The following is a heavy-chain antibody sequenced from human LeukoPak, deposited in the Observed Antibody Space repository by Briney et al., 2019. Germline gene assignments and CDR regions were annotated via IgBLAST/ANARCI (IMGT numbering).Heavy chain of an antibody. CDR2: ISAYNGNT. V-gene: IGHV1-18*01. D-gene: IGHD2-2*01. J-gene: IGHJ5*02. Sequence: ASVKVSCKASGYTFTSYGISWVRPAPGQGLEWMGWISAYNGNTNYAQKLQGRVTMTTDTSTSTAYMELRSLRSDDTAVYYCARSLVVVVPAARGDWFDPWGQGTLVTVSS. CDR1: GYTFTSYG. CDR3: ARSLVVVVPAARGDWFDP.